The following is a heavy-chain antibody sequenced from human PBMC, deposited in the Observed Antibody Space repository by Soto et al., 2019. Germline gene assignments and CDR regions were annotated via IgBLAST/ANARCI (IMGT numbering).Heavy chain of an antibody. CDR1: GFTFSSYA. CDR3: KAGVVVVIGPPRAFDI. D-gene: IGHD2-21*01. Sequence: GGSLRLSCAASGFTFSSYAMSWVRQAPGKGLEWVSAISGSGGSTYYADSVKGRFTISRDNSKNTLYLQMNSLRAEDTAVYYCKAGVVVVIGPPRAFDIWGQGTMVTVSS. V-gene: IGHV3-23*01. CDR2: ISGSGGST. J-gene: IGHJ3*02.